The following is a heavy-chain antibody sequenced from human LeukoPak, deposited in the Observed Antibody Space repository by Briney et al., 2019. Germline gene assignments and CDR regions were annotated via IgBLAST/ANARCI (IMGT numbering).Heavy chain of an antibody. CDR2: ISSNGGST. V-gene: IGHV3-64*01. CDR3: ARAVRPRAGAWFDP. D-gene: IGHD1-1*01. CDR1: GFTFSSYA. Sequence: GGSLRLSCAASGFTFSSYAMHWVRQAPGKGLEYVSAISSNGGSTYYANSVKGRFTISTHNPKTTLYLQMGSLRAEDMAVYYCARAVRPRAGAWFDPWGQGTLVTVSS. J-gene: IGHJ5*02.